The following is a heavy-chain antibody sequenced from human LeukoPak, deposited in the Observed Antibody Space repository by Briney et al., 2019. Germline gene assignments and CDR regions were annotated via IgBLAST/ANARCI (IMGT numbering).Heavy chain of an antibody. D-gene: IGHD3-10*01. J-gene: IGHJ6*02. CDR2: IYSGGST. CDR3: ARAIKYYGSGSYYPVYYYYGMDV. Sequence: PGGSLRLSCAASGFTVSSNYMSWVRQAPGKGLEWVSVIYSGGSTYYADSVKGRFTISRDNSKNTLYLQMNSLRAEDTAVYYCARAIKYYGSGSYYPVYYYYGMDVWGQGTTVTVSS. V-gene: IGHV3-66*01. CDR1: GFTVSSNY.